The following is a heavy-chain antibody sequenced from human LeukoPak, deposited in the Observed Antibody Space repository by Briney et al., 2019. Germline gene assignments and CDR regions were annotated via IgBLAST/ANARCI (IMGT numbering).Heavy chain of an antibody. Sequence: ETLSLTCAVYGGSFSGYYWSWIRQPPGKGLEWIGEINHSGSTNYNPSLKSRVTISVDTSKNQFSLKLSSVTAADTAVYYCARGKVGATGNWFDPWGQGTLVTVSS. D-gene: IGHD1-26*01. V-gene: IGHV4-34*01. CDR1: GGSFSGYY. CDR3: ARGKVGATGNWFDP. CDR2: INHSGST. J-gene: IGHJ5*02.